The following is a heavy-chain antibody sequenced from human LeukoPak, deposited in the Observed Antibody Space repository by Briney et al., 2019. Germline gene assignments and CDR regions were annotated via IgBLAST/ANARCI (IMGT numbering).Heavy chain of an antibody. CDR2: ISWDGGST. J-gene: IGHJ6*02. V-gene: IGHV3-43*01. Sequence: GGSLRLSCAASGFTFDDYTMHWVRQAPGKGLEWVSLISWDGGSTYYADSVKGRFTISRDNSKNTLYLQMNSLRAEDTAVYYCAKDVLRGYYYYGMDVWGQGTTVTVSS. CDR1: GFTFDDYT. D-gene: IGHD1-1*01. CDR3: AKDVLRGYYYYGMDV.